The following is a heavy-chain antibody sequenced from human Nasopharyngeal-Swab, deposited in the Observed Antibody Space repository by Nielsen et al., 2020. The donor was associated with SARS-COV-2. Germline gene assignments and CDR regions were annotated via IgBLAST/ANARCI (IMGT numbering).Heavy chain of an antibody. CDR1: GDSVSRNYGS. Sequence: SETLSLTCAISGDSVSRNYGSWNWIRQSPSGGLEWLGRTYHRSKWYNDYAVSMKSRIIINPDSSKNQFSLQLNSVTPDDTAVYYCAGDSLGIGGNYFDCWGQGTLVTVSS. CDR2: TYHRSKWYN. CDR3: AGDSLGIGGNYFDC. V-gene: IGHV6-1*01. J-gene: IGHJ4*02. D-gene: IGHD7-27*01.